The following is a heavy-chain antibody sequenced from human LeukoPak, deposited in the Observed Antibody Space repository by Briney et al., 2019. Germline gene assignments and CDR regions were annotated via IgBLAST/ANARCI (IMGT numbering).Heavy chain of an antibody. D-gene: IGHD5-18*01. V-gene: IGHV4-34*01. CDR3: ARTAMVTFRLDY. CDR2: INHSGST. J-gene: IGHJ4*02. Sequence: PSETLSLTCAVYGGSFSGYYWSWIRQPPGKGLEWIGEINHSGSTNYNPSLKSRVTISVDTSKNQFSLKLSSVTAADTAVYYCARTAMVTFRLDYWGQGTLLTVSS. CDR1: GGSFSGYY.